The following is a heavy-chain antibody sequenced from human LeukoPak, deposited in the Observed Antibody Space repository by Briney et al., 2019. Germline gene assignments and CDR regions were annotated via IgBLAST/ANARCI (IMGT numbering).Heavy chain of an antibody. CDR3: ARDRGDYGDYLGSAFDI. CDR2: ISAYNGNT. D-gene: IGHD4-17*01. Sequence: ASVKVSCKASGYTFTSYGISWVRQAPGQGLEWMGWISAYNGNTNYAQKFQGRVTITADKSTSTAYMELSSLRSEDTAVYYCARDRGDYGDYLGSAFDIWGQGTMVTVSS. CDR1: GYTFTSYG. J-gene: IGHJ3*02. V-gene: IGHV1-18*01.